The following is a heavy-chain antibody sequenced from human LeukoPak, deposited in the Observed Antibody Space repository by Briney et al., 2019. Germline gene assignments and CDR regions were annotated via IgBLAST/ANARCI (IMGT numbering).Heavy chain of an antibody. CDR2: ISGSGGST. D-gene: IGHD6-19*01. J-gene: IGHJ4*02. V-gene: IGHV3-23*01. Sequence: GGSLRLSCAASGFTFSSYAMSWVRQAPGKGLEWVSAISGSGGSTYYADSVKGRFTISRDNSKNTLCLQMNSLRAEDTAVYYCAKGPPRDSSGWYFHYWGQGTLVTVSS. CDR3: AKGPPRDSSGWYFHY. CDR1: GFTFSSYA.